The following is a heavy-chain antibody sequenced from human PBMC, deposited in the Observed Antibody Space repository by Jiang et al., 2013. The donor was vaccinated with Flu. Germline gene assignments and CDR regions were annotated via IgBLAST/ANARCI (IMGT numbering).Heavy chain of an antibody. V-gene: IGHV3-21*01. CDR1: GFTFSSYS. D-gene: IGHD5-12*01. J-gene: IGHJ4*02. CDR3: ARDSIPYSGYEVREVYYFDY. CDR2: ISSSSSYI. Sequence: VQLVESGGGLVKPGGSLRLSCAASGFTFSSYSMNWVRQAPGKGLEWVSSISSSSSYIYYADSVKGRFTISRDNAKNSLYLQMNSLRAEDTAVYYCARDSIPYSGYEVREVYYFDYWGQGTLVTVSS.